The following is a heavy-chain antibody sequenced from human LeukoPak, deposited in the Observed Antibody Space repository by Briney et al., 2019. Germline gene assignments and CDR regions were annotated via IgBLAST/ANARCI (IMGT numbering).Heavy chain of an antibody. Sequence: PSGSLRLSCAASGFTFSKSWMGWVRQAPGKGLEWVGRIKSNTDGGTTDYAAPVKGRFTISRDDSKNTLYIQMNSLKTEATAVYSCTTNGGYAGLADYWGQGTLVTVSS. D-gene: IGHD3-22*01. CDR2: IKSNTDGGTT. CDR3: TTNGGYAGLADY. J-gene: IGHJ4*02. CDR1: GFTFSKSW. V-gene: IGHV3-15*01.